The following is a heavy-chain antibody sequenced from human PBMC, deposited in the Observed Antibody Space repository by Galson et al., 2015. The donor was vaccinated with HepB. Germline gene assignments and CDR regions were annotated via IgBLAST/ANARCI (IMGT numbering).Heavy chain of an antibody. CDR1: GDTFSSYA. V-gene: IGHV1-69*13. CDR2: IIPRFGTA. CDR3: ATPTGYRGYDLGSRFYYAMDV. D-gene: IGHD5-12*01. Sequence: SVKVSCKASGDTFSSYAISWVRQAPGQGLEWMGGIIPRFGTANYAQKFQGRVTTTADESTSTAYMEVSSLRSEDTAVYYCATPTGYRGYDLGSRFYYAMDVWGQGTTVTVSS. J-gene: IGHJ6*02.